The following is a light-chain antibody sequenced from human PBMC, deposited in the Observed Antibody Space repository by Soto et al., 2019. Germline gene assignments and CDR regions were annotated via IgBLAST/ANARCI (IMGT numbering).Light chain of an antibody. V-gene: IGKV1-5*03. J-gene: IGKJ1*01. CDR2: KAS. CDR3: QEYRNDYGT. CDR1: QNIDTW. Sequence: DIQMTQSPATLAASVGDRVGITCRASQNIDTWLAWYQQKAGKAPNLLIYKASRLESGVPSRFSGSGSGTEFTLTISSLQPEDFGSYYCQEYRNDYGTFGQGTKVEMK.